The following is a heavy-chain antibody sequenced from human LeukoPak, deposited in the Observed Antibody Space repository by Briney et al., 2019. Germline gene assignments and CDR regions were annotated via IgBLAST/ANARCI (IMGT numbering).Heavy chain of an antibody. CDR2: INHNKTT. Sequence: SETLSLTCAVYGGPFSTYYWTWIRQSPGKGLQWIGEINHNKTTNYNPSLKSRVTISVDTSKNQFSLNLTSVTAAGTAVYYCAHSSSSLPTDSWGQGTLVIVSS. D-gene: IGHD6-6*01. J-gene: IGHJ4*02. CDR1: GGPFSTYY. V-gene: IGHV4-34*01. CDR3: AHSSSSLPTDS.